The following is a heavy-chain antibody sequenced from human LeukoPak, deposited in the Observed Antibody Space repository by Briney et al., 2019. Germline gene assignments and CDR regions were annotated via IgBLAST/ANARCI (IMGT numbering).Heavy chain of an antibody. D-gene: IGHD2-8*01. J-gene: IGHJ4*02. CDR1: GTSTTTYW. V-gene: IGHV5-51*01. CDR2: IYPDDSDT. CDR3: ARHNAYCDY. Sequence: GASKQISCTASGTSTTTYWIGWVRQLRGKRLEWMGIIYPDDSDTRYSPAFQGQVTISADKSISTAYLQWSSLKASATAMYYCARHNAYCDYWGQGTLVTVSS.